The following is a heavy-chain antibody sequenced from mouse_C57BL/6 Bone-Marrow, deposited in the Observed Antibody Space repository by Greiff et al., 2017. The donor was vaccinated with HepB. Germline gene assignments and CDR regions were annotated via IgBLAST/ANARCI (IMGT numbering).Heavy chain of an antibody. V-gene: IGHV14-4*01. Sequence: EVKLQQSGAELVRPGASVKLSCTASGFNIKDDYMHWVKQRPEQGLEWIGWIDPENGDTEYASKFQGKATITADTSSNTAYLQLSSLTSEDTAVYYCTGYYGSSYDWYFDVWGTGTTVTVSS. CDR2: IDPENGDT. J-gene: IGHJ1*03. CDR3: TGYYGSSYDWYFDV. CDR1: GFNIKDDY. D-gene: IGHD1-1*01.